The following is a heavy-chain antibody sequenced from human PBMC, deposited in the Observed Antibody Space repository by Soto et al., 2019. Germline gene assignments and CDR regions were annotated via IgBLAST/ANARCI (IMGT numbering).Heavy chain of an antibody. V-gene: IGHV1-18*01. CDR2: ISAYNGNT. CDR3: ARAKRRDAFDI. J-gene: IGHJ3*02. Sequence: ASVKVSCKASGYIFTSFGISWVRQAPGQGLEWMGWISAYNGNTNYAQNLQGRVTMTTDTSTSTAYMELRSLRSDDTAVYYCARAKRRDAFDIWGQGTMVTVSS. CDR1: GYIFTSFG.